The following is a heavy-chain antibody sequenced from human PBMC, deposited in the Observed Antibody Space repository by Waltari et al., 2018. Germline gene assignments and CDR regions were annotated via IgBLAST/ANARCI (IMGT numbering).Heavy chain of an antibody. D-gene: IGHD4-17*01. CDR1: GYSISSGYY. J-gene: IGHJ4*02. Sequence: QVQLQESGPGLVKPSETLSLTCAVSGYSISSGYYWGWIRQPPGKGLEWIGSIYHSGSTYYNPSLKSRVTISVETSKNQFSLKLSSVTAADTAVYYCAGRQGDYGAERDYWGQGTLVTVSS. CDR2: IYHSGST. V-gene: IGHV4-38-2*01. CDR3: AGRQGDYGAERDY.